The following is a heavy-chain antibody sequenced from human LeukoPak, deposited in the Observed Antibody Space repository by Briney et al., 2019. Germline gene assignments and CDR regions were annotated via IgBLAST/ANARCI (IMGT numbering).Heavy chain of an antibody. D-gene: IGHD3-3*01. CDR1: GGSFSGYY. CDR3: VRSDDFWSGYYGY. J-gene: IGHJ4*02. CDR2: INHSGST. Sequence: SETLSLTCAVYGGSFSGYYWSWIRQPPGKGLEWIGEINHSGSTNYNPSLKSRVTISVDTSKNQFSLKLSSVTAADTAVYYCVRSDDFWSGYYGYGGQGTLATVSS. V-gene: IGHV4-34*01.